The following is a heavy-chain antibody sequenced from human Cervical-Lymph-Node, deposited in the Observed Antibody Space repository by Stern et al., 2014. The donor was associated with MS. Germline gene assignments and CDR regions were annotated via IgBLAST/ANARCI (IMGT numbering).Heavy chain of an antibody. D-gene: IGHD2-21*02. CDR2: FDHEHGET. Sequence: QVQLVQSGAEVKKPGASVKVSCKVSGYTLSEISMHWVRQAPGKGLEWMGGFDHEHGETRYAQKFQGRVTMAEDRSTDTAYMELSSLRSEDTAVYYCATHRGRVTYYYGMDVWGQGTTVTVSS. CDR1: GYTLSEIS. CDR3: ATHRGRVTYYYGMDV. J-gene: IGHJ6*02. V-gene: IGHV1-24*01.